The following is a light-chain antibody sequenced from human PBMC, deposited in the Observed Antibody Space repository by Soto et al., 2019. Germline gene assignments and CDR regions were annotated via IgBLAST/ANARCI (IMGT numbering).Light chain of an antibody. Sequence: EIVLTQSPATLSLSPGERATLSCRASPSVTNFLAWYQQKPGQAPRLLIYGASTRATGVPPTFSGSASGTEFTLTISSLQSEDFTVYYCQQYNKWPLTFGQGSMVDVK. J-gene: IGKJ1*01. CDR1: PSVTNF. V-gene: IGKV3-15*01. CDR3: QQYNKWPLT. CDR2: GAS.